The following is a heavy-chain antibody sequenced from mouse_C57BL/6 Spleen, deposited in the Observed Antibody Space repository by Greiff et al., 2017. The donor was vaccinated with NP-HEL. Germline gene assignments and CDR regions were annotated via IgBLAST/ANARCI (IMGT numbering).Heavy chain of an antibody. D-gene: IGHD1-1*01. CDR3: TGGVTTVVFDY. V-gene: IGHV6-3*01. J-gene: IGHJ2*01. CDR2: IRLKSDNYAT. Sequence: EVKLMESGGGLVQPGGSMKLSCVASGFTFSNYWMNWVRQSPEKGLEWVAQIRLKSDNYATHYAESVKGRFTISRDDSKSSVYLQMNNLRAEDTGIYYCTGGVTTVVFDYWGQGTTLTVSS. CDR1: GFTFSNYW.